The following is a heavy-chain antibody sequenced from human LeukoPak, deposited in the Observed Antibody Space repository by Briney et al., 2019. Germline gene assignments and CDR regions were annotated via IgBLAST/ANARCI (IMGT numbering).Heavy chain of an antibody. D-gene: IGHD3-3*01. J-gene: IGHJ5*02. CDR1: GFAFTEMS. V-gene: IGHV1-24*01. CDR3: ADFGVVTHWFDP. CDR2: FDPESGER. Sequence: ASVRVSCKVSGFAFTEMSIHWVRQTPRKGLEWMGGFDPESGERVYAQSFRGRVTLSEDTSTDTAYMELSSLTSEDTDVYYCADFGVVTHWFDPWGQGTLVTVSS.